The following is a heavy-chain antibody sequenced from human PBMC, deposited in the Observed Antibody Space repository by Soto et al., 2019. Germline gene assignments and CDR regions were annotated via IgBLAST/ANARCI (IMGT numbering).Heavy chain of an antibody. D-gene: IGHD5-18*01. CDR2: ISWNSGSI. V-gene: IGHV3-9*01. CDR1: GFTFDDYA. Sequence: GGSLRLSCAASGFTFDDYAMHWVRQAPGKGLEWVSGISWNSGSIGYADSVKGRFTISRDNAKNSLYLQMNSLRAEDTALYYCAKIGGTATYDYWGQGTLVPVSS. J-gene: IGHJ4*02. CDR3: AKIGGTATYDY.